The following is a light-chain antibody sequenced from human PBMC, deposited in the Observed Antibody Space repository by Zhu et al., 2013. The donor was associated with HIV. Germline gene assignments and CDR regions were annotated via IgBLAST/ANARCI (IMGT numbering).Light chain of an antibody. J-gene: IGLJ2*01. V-gene: IGLV1-44*01. CDR1: SSNIGINT. Sequence: QSVLTQPPSASGTPGQRVTMSCSGSSSNIGINTVKWYQQLPGTAPKVLIYGNSNRPSGVPDRFSGSKSGTSASLAISGLRSDDDGDYYCATWDDSLNTVVFGGGTKLTVL. CDR3: ATWDDSLNTVV. CDR2: GNS.